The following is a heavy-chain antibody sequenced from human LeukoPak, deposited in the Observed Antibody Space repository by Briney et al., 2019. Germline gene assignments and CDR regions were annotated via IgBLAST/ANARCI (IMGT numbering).Heavy chain of an antibody. Sequence: PGGSLRLSCAASGFTVSSNYMSWARQAPGKGLEWVSVIYSGGSTFYADSVKGRFTLSRDNSKNTLFLQMNSLRAEDTAVYYCVVGGNSVLDYWGQGTLVTVSS. CDR2: IYSGGST. V-gene: IGHV3-53*01. D-gene: IGHD4-23*01. J-gene: IGHJ4*02. CDR1: GFTVSSNY. CDR3: VVGGNSVLDY.